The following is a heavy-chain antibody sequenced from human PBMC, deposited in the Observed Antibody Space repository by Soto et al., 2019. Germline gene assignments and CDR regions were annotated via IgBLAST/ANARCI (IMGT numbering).Heavy chain of an antibody. CDR3: ASRSPALDY. D-gene: IGHD2-2*01. J-gene: IGHJ4*02. V-gene: IGHV3-33*01. CDR2: IWCDGSNK. CDR1: GFTFSSYG. Sequence: QVQLVESGGGVVQPGRSLRLSCAASGFTFSSYGMHWVRQAPGKGLEWVAVIWCDGSNKYYADFVKGRFTISRDNSKNTLYLQMNSLRAEDTAVYYCASRSPALDYWGQGTLVTVSS.